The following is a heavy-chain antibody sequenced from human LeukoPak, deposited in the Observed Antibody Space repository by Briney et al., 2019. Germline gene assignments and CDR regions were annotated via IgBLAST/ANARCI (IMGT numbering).Heavy chain of an antibody. D-gene: IGHD6-19*01. V-gene: IGHV4-38-2*02. Sequence: PSETLSLTCTVSGYSINSEYYWGWIRQPPGKGLEWIGSIYHSGITYHNPSLKSRVTISVDTSENQFSLKLSSVTAADTAVYYCARVKQWLVRSNWFDPWGQGTLVTVSA. CDR1: GYSINSEYY. CDR3: ARVKQWLVRSNWFDP. J-gene: IGHJ5*02. CDR2: IYHSGIT.